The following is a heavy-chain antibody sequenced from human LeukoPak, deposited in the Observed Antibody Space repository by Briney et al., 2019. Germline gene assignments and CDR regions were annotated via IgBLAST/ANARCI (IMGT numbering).Heavy chain of an antibody. CDR3: ARRQQAVAGTFDY. D-gene: IGHD6-19*01. J-gene: IGHJ4*02. CDR1: GFTFSNYG. V-gene: IGHV3-21*01. Sequence: GGSLRLSCAASGFTFSNYGMNWVRQAPGKGLEWVSSISSSSSYIYYADSVKGRFTISRDNARNSLYLQMNSLRAEDTAVYYCARRQQAVAGTFDYWGQGTLVTVSS. CDR2: ISSSSSYI.